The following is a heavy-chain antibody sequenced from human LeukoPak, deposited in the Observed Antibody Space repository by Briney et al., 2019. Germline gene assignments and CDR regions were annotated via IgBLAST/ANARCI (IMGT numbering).Heavy chain of an antibody. J-gene: IGHJ4*02. CDR2: ISYDGSNK. D-gene: IGHD3-10*01. V-gene: IGHV3-30-3*01. CDR1: GFTFSSYA. Sequence: PGGSLRLSCAASGFTFSSYAMHWVRQAPGKGLEWVAVISYDGSNKYYADSVKGRFTISRDNSKNTLYLQMNSLRAEDTAVYYCARGRNFYGYFDYWGQGTLVTVPS. CDR3: ARGRNFYGYFDY.